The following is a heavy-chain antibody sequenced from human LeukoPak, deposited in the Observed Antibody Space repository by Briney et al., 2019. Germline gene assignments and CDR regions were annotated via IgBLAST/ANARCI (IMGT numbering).Heavy chain of an antibody. CDR3: ARGSIVGVPYYFDY. D-gene: IGHD1-26*01. CDR2: ISSSSSYI. CDR1: GFTFSSYS. Sequence: GGSLRLSCAASGFTFSSYSMNWVRQAPGKGLEWVPSISSSSSYIYYADSVKGRFTISRDNAKNSLYLQMNSLRAEDTAVYYCARGSIVGVPYYFDYWGQGTLVTVSS. J-gene: IGHJ4*02. V-gene: IGHV3-21*01.